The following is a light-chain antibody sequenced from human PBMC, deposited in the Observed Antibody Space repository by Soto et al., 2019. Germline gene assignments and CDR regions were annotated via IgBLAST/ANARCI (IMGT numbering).Light chain of an antibody. CDR3: QQYAGSPRT. CDR2: SAS. Sequence: EIVLTQSPGTLSLSPGERGTLSCRASQNLGTLYLAWFQQKSGQDPRLLIYSASRRATGIPDRFTGSGSGTDFTLTINRVEPEDFAVYFCQQYAGSPRTFGQGTKVDI. CDR1: QNLGTLY. V-gene: IGKV3-20*01. J-gene: IGKJ1*01.